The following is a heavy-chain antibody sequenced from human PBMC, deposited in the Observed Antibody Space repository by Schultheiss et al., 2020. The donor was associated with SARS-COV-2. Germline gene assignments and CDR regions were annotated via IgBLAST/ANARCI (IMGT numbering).Heavy chain of an antibody. CDR1: GYSISSGYY. CDR3: ATHPLPFYFDY. Sequence: SETLSLTCAVSGYSISSGYYWSWIRQPPGKGLEWIGYIYYSGSTNYNPSLKSRVSISIDTSKNQFSLKLSSVTAADTAVYYCATHPLPFYFDYWGQETLVTVSS. CDR2: IYYSGST. D-gene: IGHD2-2*01. J-gene: IGHJ4*02. V-gene: IGHV4-61*01.